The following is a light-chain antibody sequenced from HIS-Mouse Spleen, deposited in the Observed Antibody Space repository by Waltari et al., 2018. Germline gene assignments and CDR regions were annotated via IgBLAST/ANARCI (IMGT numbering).Light chain of an antibody. CDR1: QSVSSY. Sequence: IVLTQSPATLSLSPGERATLSCRASQSVSSYLAWNQQKPGQAPRLLIYDASNRATGIPARFSGSGSGTDFTLTISSLEPEDFAVYYCQQRSNWSPTWTFGQGTKVEIK. V-gene: IGKV3-11*01. CDR3: QQRSNWSPTWT. CDR2: DAS. J-gene: IGKJ1*01.